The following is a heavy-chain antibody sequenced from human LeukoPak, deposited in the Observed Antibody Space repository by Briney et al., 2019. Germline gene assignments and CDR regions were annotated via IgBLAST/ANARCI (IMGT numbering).Heavy chain of an antibody. V-gene: IGHV4-59*11. Sequence: SETLSFTCPVSGGPIISHYWSWIRQPPGKGLECIGYISNSGSTDYNPSLRSRVTISINTSNNQFSLKLTSVTAADSAVYYCVRDSLEGYYSYYYMDVWGRGTTVTVSS. CDR2: ISNSGST. CDR1: GGPIISHY. CDR3: VRDSLEGYYSYYYMDV. J-gene: IGHJ6*03. D-gene: IGHD1-1*01.